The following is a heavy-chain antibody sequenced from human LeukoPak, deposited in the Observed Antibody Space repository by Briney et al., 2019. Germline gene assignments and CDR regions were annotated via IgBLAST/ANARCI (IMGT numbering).Heavy chain of an antibody. J-gene: IGHJ4*02. CDR3: ARQRCSGGSCYLDY. V-gene: IGHV5-51*01. CDR2: IYPGDSDT. D-gene: IGHD2-15*01. CDR1: ACSFSSYW. Sequence: GEGLQISCDGSACSFSSYWIGWVRQMPGRGLAWMGTIYPGDSDTRYNPSLQGQVTISADKSINTPYLQMSSLTAADTAMYYCARQRCSGGSCYLDYWGQGTLVTVSS.